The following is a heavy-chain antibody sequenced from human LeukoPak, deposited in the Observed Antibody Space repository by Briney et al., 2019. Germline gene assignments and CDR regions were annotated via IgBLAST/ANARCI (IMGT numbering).Heavy chain of an antibody. Sequence: PSETLSLTCAVSGGSISSSNWWSWVRQPPGKGLEWIGEIYHSGSTNYNPSLKSRVTISVDKSKNQFSLKLSSVTAADTAVYYCARPNPYCSSTSCSFDYWGQGTLVTVSS. CDR2: IYHSGST. D-gene: IGHD2-2*01. CDR1: GGSISSSNW. CDR3: ARPNPYCSSTSCSFDY. J-gene: IGHJ4*02. V-gene: IGHV4-4*02.